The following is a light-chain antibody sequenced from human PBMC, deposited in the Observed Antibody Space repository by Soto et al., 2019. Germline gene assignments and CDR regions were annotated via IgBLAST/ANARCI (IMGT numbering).Light chain of an antibody. CDR1: SSDVGGYNY. CDR3: SSYTSSNTLV. Sequence: QSALTQPASVSGSPGQSITISCTGTSSDVGGYNYVSWYQQYPGKAPQLMIYDVSNRPSGVSNRFSGSKSGNTASLTISGLQADDEADYYCSSYTSSNTLVFGGGTKLTVL. CDR2: DVS. V-gene: IGLV2-14*01. J-gene: IGLJ2*01.